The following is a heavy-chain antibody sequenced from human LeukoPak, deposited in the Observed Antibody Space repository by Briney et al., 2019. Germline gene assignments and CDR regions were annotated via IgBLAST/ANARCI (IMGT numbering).Heavy chain of an antibody. D-gene: IGHD3-10*01. V-gene: IGHV3-30*05. J-gene: IGHJ6*02. CDR3: ARVVSDNYYYYGMDV. Sequence: GRSLRLSCAASGFTFSSYGMHWVRQAPGKGLEWVAVISYDGSNKYYADSVKGRFTISRDNSKNTLYLQMNSLRAEGTAVYYCARVVSDNYYYYGMDVWGQGTPVTVSS. CDR1: GFTFSSYG. CDR2: ISYDGSNK.